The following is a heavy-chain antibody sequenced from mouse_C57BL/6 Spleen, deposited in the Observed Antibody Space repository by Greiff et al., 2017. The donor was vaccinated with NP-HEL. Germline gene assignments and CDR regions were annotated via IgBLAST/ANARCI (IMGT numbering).Heavy chain of an antibody. J-gene: IGHJ2*01. D-gene: IGHD2-4*01. CDR1: GFTFSSYA. CDR3: ARAYYDYFDY. CDR2: ISDGGSYT. V-gene: IGHV5-4*01. Sequence: EVHLVESGGGLVKPGGSLKLSCAASGFTFSSYAMSWVRQTPEKRLEWVATISDGGSYTYYPDNVKGRFTISRDNAKNNLYLQMSHLKSEDTAMYYCARAYYDYFDYWGQGTTLTVSS.